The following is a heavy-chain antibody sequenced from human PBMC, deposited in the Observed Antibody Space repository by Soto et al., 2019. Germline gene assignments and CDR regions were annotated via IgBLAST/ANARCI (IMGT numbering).Heavy chain of an antibody. D-gene: IGHD3-16*02. CDR1: GFTFTSSA. J-gene: IGHJ3*02. CDR3: AADNMITFGGVIVQHAFDI. CDR2: IVVGSGNT. V-gene: IGHV1-58*02. Sequence: GASVKVSCKASGFTFTSSAMQWVRQARGQRLEWIGWIVVGSGNTNYAQKFQERVTITRDMSTSTAYMELSSLRSEDTAVYYCAADNMITFGGVIVQHAFDIWGQGTMVTVSS.